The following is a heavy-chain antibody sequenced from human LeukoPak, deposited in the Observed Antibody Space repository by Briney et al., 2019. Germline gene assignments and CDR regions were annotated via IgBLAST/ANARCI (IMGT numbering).Heavy chain of an antibody. CDR2: ISYSGST. CDR3: ARSYLIFGVVDHWFDP. J-gene: IGHJ5*02. V-gene: IGHV4-59*01. Sequence: SETLSLTCTVSGGSISSYYWSWIRQPPGKGLEWIGYISYSGSTNYNPSLKSRVTISGDTSKNQFSLKLSSVTAADTAVYYCARSYLIFGVVDHWFDPWGQGTLVTVSS. CDR1: GGSISSYY. D-gene: IGHD3-3*01.